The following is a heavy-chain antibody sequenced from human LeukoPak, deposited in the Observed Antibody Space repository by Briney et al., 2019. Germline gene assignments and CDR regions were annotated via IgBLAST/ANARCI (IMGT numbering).Heavy chain of an antibody. J-gene: IGHJ6*03. V-gene: IGHV4-59*01. D-gene: IGHD2-2*01. CDR2: IYYSGSA. CDR3: ARGKMTDQRSYYYYYYMDV. CDR1: GGSISSYY. Sequence: PSETLSLTCTVSGGSISSYYWTWIRQPPGKGLECIGYIYYSGSANYNPSLKSRVTISVDMSKNQFSLKLSSVTAADTAVYYCARGKMTDQRSYYYYYYMDVWGKGTTITVSS.